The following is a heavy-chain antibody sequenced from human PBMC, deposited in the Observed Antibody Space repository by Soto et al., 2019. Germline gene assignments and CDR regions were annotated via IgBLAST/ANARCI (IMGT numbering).Heavy chain of an antibody. D-gene: IGHD3-9*01. CDR1: GGTFSSYT. CDR2: IIPILGIA. J-gene: IGHJ4*02. Sequence: QVQLVQSGAEVKKPGSSVKVSCKASGGTFSSYTISWVRQSPGQGLEWMGRIIPILGIADYAQKFQGSVKIPADNSTSTAYMALSSLRSGDTAVYYCARSPHILAGNDYWGQGTLVTVSS. CDR3: ARSPHILAGNDY. V-gene: IGHV1-69*02.